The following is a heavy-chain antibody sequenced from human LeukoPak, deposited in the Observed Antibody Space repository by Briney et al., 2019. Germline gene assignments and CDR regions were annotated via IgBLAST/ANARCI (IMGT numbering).Heavy chain of an antibody. Sequence: GESLKISCKGSGYSFTSYWIGWVRQMPGKGLEWMGAIYPGDSDTRYSPSLDGQVTISADKSVSTTYLQWSSLQASDTAMYYCARPSSLYGGTSEDYWGQGTLVTVSS. CDR1: GYSFTSYW. D-gene: IGHD4-23*01. CDR3: ARPSSLYGGTSEDY. J-gene: IGHJ4*02. CDR2: IYPGDSDT. V-gene: IGHV5-51*01.